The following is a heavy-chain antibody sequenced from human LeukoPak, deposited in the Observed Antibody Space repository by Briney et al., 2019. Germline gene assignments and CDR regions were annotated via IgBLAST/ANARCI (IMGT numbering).Heavy chain of an antibody. CDR2: MNPNRGDT. J-gene: IGHJ4*02. CDR1: GYTFTSYD. CDR3: ARAYCSSTSCYGLFDY. D-gene: IGHD2-2*01. Sequence: ASVKVSCKASGYTFTSYDIHWVRQATGQGLEWMGRMNPNRGDTDYAQKFQGRVTMTRDTSISTAYMELSSLRSDDTAVYYCARAYCSSTSCYGLFDYWGQGTLVTVSS. V-gene: IGHV1-8*01.